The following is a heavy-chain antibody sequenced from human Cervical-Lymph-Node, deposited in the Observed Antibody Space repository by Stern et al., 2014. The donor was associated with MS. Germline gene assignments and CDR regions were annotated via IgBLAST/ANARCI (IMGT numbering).Heavy chain of an antibody. D-gene: IGHD1-7*01. CDR1: GFTISEYW. CDR2: IKSDGNVT. V-gene: IGHV3-74*02. Sequence: EVQLEESGGGLVQPGGSLRLSCEASGFTISEYWMHWVRQAPGKGLLWVSGIKSDGNVTHYADFVEGRFTISRDNAKNTVYLQLNNLRVEDTAVYYCANWNYLLWGQGTLVTVSS. CDR3: ANWNYLL. J-gene: IGHJ4*02.